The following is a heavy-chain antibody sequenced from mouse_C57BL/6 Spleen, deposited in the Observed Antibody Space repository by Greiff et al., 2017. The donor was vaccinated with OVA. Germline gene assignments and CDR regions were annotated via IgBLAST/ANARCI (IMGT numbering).Heavy chain of an antibody. Sequence: EVMLVESEGGLVQPGSSMKLSCTASGFTFSDYYMAWVRQVPEKGLEWVANINYDGSSTYYLDSLKSRFIISRDNAKNILYLQMSSLKSEDTATYYCARDLYDYGYAMDYWGQGTSVTVSS. V-gene: IGHV5-16*01. CDR2: INYDGSST. D-gene: IGHD1-1*02. J-gene: IGHJ4*01. CDR3: ARDLYDYGYAMDY. CDR1: GFTFSDYY.